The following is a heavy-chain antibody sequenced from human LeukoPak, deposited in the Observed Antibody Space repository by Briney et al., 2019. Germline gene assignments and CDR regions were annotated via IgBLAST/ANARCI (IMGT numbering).Heavy chain of an antibody. CDR3: ASDPTYDILTGNYYGMDV. J-gene: IGHJ6*02. CDR1: GFTFSSYA. Sequence: GGSLRLSCAASGFTFSSYAMHWVRQAPGKGLEWVAVISYDGSNKYYADSVKGRFTISRDNSKNTLYLQMNSLRAEDTAVYYCASDPTYDILTGNYYGMDVWGQGTTVTVSS. D-gene: IGHD3-9*01. V-gene: IGHV3-30-3*01. CDR2: ISYDGSNK.